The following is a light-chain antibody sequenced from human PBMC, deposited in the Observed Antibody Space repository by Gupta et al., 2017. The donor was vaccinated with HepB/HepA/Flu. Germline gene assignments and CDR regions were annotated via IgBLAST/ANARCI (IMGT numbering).Light chain of an antibody. V-gene: IGKV3-11*01. Sequence: DIVLPQSPATLSLSPGERATLPCRASHSVSSYLAWYQQKPGQAPRLLIYDTSTRAPGVPARFSGSGSGTDFTLTISSLEPEDSAVYYCQQYDNSPPYTFGQGTKLEI. CDR1: HSVSSY. CDR2: DTS. CDR3: QQYDNSPPYT. J-gene: IGKJ2*01.